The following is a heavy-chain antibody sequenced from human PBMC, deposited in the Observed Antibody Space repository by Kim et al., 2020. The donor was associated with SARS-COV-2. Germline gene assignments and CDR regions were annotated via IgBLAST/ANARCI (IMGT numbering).Heavy chain of an antibody. CDR3: ARDRVQLERLYDYGMDV. D-gene: IGHD1-1*01. V-gene: IGHV1-2*04. J-gene: IGHJ6*02. CDR1: GYTFTGYY. Sequence: ASVKVSCKASGYTFTGYYMHWVRQAPGQGLEWMGWINPNSGGTNYAQKFQGWVTMTRDTSISTAYMELSRLRSDDTAVYYCARDRVQLERLYDYGMDVWGQGTTVTVSS. CDR2: INPNSGGT.